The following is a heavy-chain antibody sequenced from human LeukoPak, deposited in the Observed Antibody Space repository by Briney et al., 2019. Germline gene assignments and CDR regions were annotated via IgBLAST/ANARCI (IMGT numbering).Heavy chain of an antibody. CDR2: IYYSGST. D-gene: IGHD3-10*01. CDR3: ARAPRGVIIGYYFDY. V-gene: IGHV4-39*07. CDR1: GGSISSSSYY. J-gene: IGHJ4*02. Sequence: SETLSLTFTVSGGSISSSSYYWGWIRQPPGKGLEWIGSIYYSGSTYYNPSLKSRVTISVDTSKNQFSLKLSSVTAADTAVYYCARAPRGVIIGYYFDYWGQGTLVTVSS.